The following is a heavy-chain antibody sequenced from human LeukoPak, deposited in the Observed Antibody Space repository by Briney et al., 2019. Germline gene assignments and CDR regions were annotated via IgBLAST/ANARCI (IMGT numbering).Heavy chain of an antibody. CDR1: GFTFSSYA. CDR2: ISGSGGST. CDR3: ARVGGSGSHDY. V-gene: IGHV3-23*01. D-gene: IGHD3-10*01. J-gene: IGHJ4*02. Sequence: GGSLRLSCAASGFTFSSYAMSWVRQAPGKGLEWVSAISGSGGSTYYADSVKGRFTISRDNAKNSLYLQMNSLRAEDTAVYYCARVGGSGSHDYWGQGTLVTVSS.